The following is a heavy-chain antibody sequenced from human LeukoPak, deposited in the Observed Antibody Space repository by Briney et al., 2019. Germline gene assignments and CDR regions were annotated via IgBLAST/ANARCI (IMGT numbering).Heavy chain of an antibody. V-gene: IGHV3-7*01. Sequence: GGSLRLFCAASGFTFSRHWMGWVRQAPGKGLEWVANIKQDGSQYYVDSVKGRFIISRDNAKNSLDLQMNSLRAEDTAVYSCARGPDYGDRLDYIDYWGQGTLVTVSS. J-gene: IGHJ4*02. CDR3: ARGPDYGDRLDYIDY. CDR2: IKQDGSQ. CDR1: GFTFSRHW. D-gene: IGHD4-17*01.